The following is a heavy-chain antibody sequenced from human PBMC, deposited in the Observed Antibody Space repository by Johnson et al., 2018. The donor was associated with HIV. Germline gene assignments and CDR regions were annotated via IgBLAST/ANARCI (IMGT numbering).Heavy chain of an antibody. CDR2: ISYDGSNK. Sequence: QVLLVESGGGVVQPGRSLRLSCAASGFTFTTYAMHWVRQAPGKGLEWVAVISYDGSNKYYADSVKGRFTISRDNSKNTLYLQMNSLRAEDTAVYYCASSWGNAFDIWGQGTMVTVS. J-gene: IGHJ3*02. D-gene: IGHD7-27*01. CDR1: GFTFTTYA. V-gene: IGHV3-30*04. CDR3: ASSWGNAFDI.